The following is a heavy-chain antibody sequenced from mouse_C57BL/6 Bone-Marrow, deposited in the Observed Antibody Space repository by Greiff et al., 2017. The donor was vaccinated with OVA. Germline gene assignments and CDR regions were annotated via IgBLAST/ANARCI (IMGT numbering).Heavy chain of an antibody. J-gene: IGHJ4*01. CDR1: GFTFSNYW. V-gene: IGHV6-3*01. CDR3: TVYDYE. D-gene: IGHD2-4*01. CDR2: IRLKSDNYAT. Sequence: EVMLVESGGGLVQPGGSMKLSCVASGFTFSNYWMNWVRQSPEKGLEWVGQIRLKSDNYATHYAESVKGRFTISRDASKSSVYLQMNNLRAEDTAIYYSTVYDYEWGQGTSVTVSS.